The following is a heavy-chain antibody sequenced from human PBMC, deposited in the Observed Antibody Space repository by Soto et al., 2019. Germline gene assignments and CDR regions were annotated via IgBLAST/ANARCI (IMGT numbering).Heavy chain of an antibody. J-gene: IGHJ4*02. D-gene: IGHD3-10*01. V-gene: IGHV3-30-3*01. CDR1: GFTFSSSA. CDR3: ARDSPQGIDY. CDR2: IAYDGSNK. Sequence: QVQLVESGGGVVQPGRSLRLSCAASGFTFSSSAMHWVRQAPGKGLEWVAGIAYDGSNKYHADSVKGRFTISRDNSKNALYVHMNSLRGDDTAVYYCARDSPQGIDYWGQGALVTVSS.